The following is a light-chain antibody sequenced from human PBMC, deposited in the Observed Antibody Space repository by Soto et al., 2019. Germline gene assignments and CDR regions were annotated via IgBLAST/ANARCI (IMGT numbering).Light chain of an antibody. Sequence: DLQLTLSPASPSAAVGDRDTITFRAGQGNSNYLAWYQQKPGKVPKLLIYAASTRHSGIPSLFSGSGSGTDFTLTISILQPEGVATYYCQKHSSSPFTFGPGTKVDIK. CDR1: QGNSNY. CDR3: QKHSSSPFT. CDR2: AAS. V-gene: IGKV1-27*01. J-gene: IGKJ3*01.